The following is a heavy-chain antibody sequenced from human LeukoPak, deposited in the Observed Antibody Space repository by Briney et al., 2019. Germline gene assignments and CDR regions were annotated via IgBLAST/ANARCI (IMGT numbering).Heavy chain of an antibody. CDR1: GYTFTGYY. Sequence: ASVKVSCKASGYTFTGYYMHWVRQAPGQGLEWMGWISAYTGNTNYAQRLQGRVTMTTDTPTSTAYMELRSLRSDDTAVYYCARGRYSYGYCDYWGQGTLVTVSS. CDR2: ISAYTGNT. D-gene: IGHD5-18*01. V-gene: IGHV1-18*04. CDR3: ARGRYSYGYCDY. J-gene: IGHJ4*02.